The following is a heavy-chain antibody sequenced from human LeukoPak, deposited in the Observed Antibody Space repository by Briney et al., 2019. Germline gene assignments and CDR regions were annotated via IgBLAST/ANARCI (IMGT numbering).Heavy chain of an antibody. Sequence: PAGSLRLSCAASGFTFSSYAMSWVGKAPGKGLEWVSAISGSGASTYYADSGKGRFTTSRDNSENMLYLQMDSLRVEDTAVYFCAKDRPNYYGSNGHYYRRNGDYWGQGTLVTVSS. CDR2: ISGSGAST. J-gene: IGHJ4*02. V-gene: IGHV3-23*01. CDR1: GFTFSSYA. D-gene: IGHD3-22*01. CDR3: AKDRPNYYGSNGHYYRRNGDY.